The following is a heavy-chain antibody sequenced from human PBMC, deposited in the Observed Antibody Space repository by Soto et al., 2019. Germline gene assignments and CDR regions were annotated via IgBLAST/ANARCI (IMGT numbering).Heavy chain of an antibody. CDR2: IWYDGSNK. V-gene: IGHV3-33*01. CDR1: GFNFSSYG. Sequence: GGSQRLSCAASGFNFSSYGMHWVRQAPGKGLEWVAVIWYDGSNKYYADSVKGRFTISRDNSKNTLYLQMNSLRAEDTAVYYCARDASSGWYDFDYWGQGTLVTVSS. J-gene: IGHJ4*02. D-gene: IGHD6-19*01. CDR3: ARDASSGWYDFDY.